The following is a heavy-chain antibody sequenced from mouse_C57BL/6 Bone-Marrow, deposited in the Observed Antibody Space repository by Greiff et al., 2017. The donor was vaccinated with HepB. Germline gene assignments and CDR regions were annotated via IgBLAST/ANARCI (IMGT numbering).Heavy chain of an antibody. CDR2: ISYSGST. J-gene: IGHJ4*01. CDR3: ARSPDGYPYAMDY. D-gene: IGHD2-3*01. Sequence: EVMLVESGPGLAKPSQTLSLTCSVTGYSITSDYWNWIRKFPGNKLEYMGYISYSGSTYYNPSLKSRISITRDTSKNQYYLQLNSVTTEDTATYYCARSPDGYPYAMDYWGQGTSVTVSS. CDR1: GYSITSDY. V-gene: IGHV3-8*01.